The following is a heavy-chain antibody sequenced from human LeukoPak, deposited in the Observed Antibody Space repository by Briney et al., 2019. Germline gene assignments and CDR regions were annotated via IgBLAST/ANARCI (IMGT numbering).Heavy chain of an antibody. J-gene: IGHJ6*02. CDR2: INPNSGGT. Sequence: ASVKVSCKASGYTFTGYYIHWVRQAPGQGLEWMGRINPNSGGTNYAQKFQGWVTMTRDTSISTAYMELSRLRSDDTAVYYCARDSGGYGMDVWGQGTTVTVSS. CDR1: GYTFTGYY. D-gene: IGHD3-10*01. CDR3: ARDSGGYGMDV. V-gene: IGHV1-2*04.